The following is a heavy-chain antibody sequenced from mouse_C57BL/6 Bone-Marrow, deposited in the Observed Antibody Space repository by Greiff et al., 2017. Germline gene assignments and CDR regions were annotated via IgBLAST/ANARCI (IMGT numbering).Heavy chain of an antibody. CDR2: IYPGDGDT. Sequence: VQLQQSGPELVKPGASVKISCKASGYAFSSSWMNWVKQRPGKGLEWIGRIYPGDGDTNYNGKFKGKATLTADKSSSTAYMQLSSRTSEDSAVYFCARWDSSGYYYAMDYWGQGTSVTVSS. J-gene: IGHJ4*01. D-gene: IGHD3-2*02. CDR1: GYAFSSSW. CDR3: ARWDSSGYYYAMDY. V-gene: IGHV1-82*01.